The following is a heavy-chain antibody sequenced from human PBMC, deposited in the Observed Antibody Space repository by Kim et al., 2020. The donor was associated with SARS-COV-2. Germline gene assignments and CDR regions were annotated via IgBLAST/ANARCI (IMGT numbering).Heavy chain of an antibody. CDR3: VKNMVRGVKAFDI. D-gene: IGHD3-10*01. V-gene: IGHV3-23*01. Sequence: ADSVNGRTTTSRDNSKNPLYLQMNSLGAADRAIYYCVKNMVRGVKAFDIWGQGTMVTVSS. J-gene: IGHJ3*02.